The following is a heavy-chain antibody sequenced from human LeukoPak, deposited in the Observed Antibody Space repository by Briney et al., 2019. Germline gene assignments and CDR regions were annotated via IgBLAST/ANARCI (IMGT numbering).Heavy chain of an antibody. V-gene: IGHV3-21*01. CDR3: ARGYGDYVPAY. D-gene: IGHD4-17*01. Sequence: GGSLRLSCPASGFTFSDYSMSWVRQAPGKGLEWVSSISSSSSYIYYADSVKGRFTISRDNAKNSLYLQMNSLRAEDTAVYYCARGYGDYVPAYWGQGTLVTVSS. CDR2: ISSSSSYI. J-gene: IGHJ4*02. CDR1: GFTFSDYS.